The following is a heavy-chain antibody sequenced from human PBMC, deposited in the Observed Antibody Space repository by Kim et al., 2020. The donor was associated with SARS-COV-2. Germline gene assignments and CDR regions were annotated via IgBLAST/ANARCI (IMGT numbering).Heavy chain of an antibody. J-gene: IGHJ4*02. Sequence: GGSLRLSWAASGFTFSSYGMHWVRQAPGKGLEWVAVISYDGSNKYYADSVKGRFTISRDNSKNTLYLQMNSLRAEDTAVYYCYSRLQDYYFDYWGQGTLVTVSS. CDR3: YSRLQDYYFDY. V-gene: IGHV3-30*03. D-gene: IGHD6-13*01. CDR2: ISYDGSNK. CDR1: GFTFSSYG.